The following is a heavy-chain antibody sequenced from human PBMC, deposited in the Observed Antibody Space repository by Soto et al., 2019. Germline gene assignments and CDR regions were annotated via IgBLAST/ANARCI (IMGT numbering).Heavy chain of an antibody. CDR2: ISAYNGNT. J-gene: IGHJ6*02. V-gene: IGHV1-18*04. CDR3: ARDQSGIVVVPAAVYYYYYGMDV. CDR1: CYTFTSYG. D-gene: IGHD2-2*01. Sequence: SVKVSCKASCYTFTSYGISWVRQAPGQGLEWMGWISAYNGNTNYAQKLQGRVTMTTDTSTSTAYMELRSLRSDDTAVYYCARDQSGIVVVPAAVYYYYYGMDVWGQGTTVTVSS.